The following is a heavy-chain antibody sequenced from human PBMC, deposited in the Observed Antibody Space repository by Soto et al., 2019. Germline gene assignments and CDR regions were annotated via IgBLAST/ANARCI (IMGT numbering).Heavy chain of an antibody. J-gene: IGHJ6*02. CDR2: IYYSGST. CDR1: GGSISSYY. Sequence: PSETLSLTCTVSGGSISSYYWSWIRQPPGKGLEWIGYIYYSGSTNYNSSLKSRVTISVDTSKNQFSLKLSSVTAADTAVYYCARERIAAVWGQGTTVTVSS. D-gene: IGHD6-25*01. CDR3: ARERIAAV. V-gene: IGHV4-59*01.